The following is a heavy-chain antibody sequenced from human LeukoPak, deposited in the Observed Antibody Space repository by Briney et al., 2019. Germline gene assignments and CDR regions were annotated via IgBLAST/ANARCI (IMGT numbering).Heavy chain of an antibody. Sequence: GASVTVSCKASGYTFTGYYMHWVRQAPGQGLEWMGWINPNSGGTNYAQKFRGRVTLTRDTSTTTSYMDLSSLTSDDTAVYYCARDRSSLYNGNYAFWGQGTLVTVSS. J-gene: IGHJ4*02. CDR1: GYTFTGYY. D-gene: IGHD5-12*01. V-gene: IGHV1-2*02. CDR2: INPNSGGT. CDR3: ARDRSSLYNGNYAF.